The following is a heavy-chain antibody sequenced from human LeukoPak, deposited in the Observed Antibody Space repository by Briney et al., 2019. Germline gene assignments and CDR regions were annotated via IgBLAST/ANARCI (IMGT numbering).Heavy chain of an antibody. CDR3: AKDGGASKPTYYMDV. CDR1: GFTFSGDA. CDR2: ISGSGGST. Sequence: PGGSLRLSCAAPGFTFSGDAMSWVGQAPGKGLGWASAISGSGGSTYYADSVKGRFTISRDNSKNTLYLQMNSLRAEDTAVYYCAKDGGASKPTYYMDVWGKGTTVTVSS. V-gene: IGHV3-23*01. J-gene: IGHJ6*03. D-gene: IGHD1-14*01.